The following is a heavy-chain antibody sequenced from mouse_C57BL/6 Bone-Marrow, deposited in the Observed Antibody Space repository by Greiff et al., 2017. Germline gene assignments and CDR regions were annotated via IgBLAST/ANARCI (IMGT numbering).Heavy chain of an antibody. CDR2: IRSKSNNYAT. D-gene: IGHD5-1-1*01. V-gene: IGHV10-1*01. CDR3: VRGLYLFAY. J-gene: IGHJ3*01. CDR1: GFSFNTYA. Sequence: EVMLVESGGGLVQPKGSLKLSCAASGFSFNTYAMNWVRQAPGKGLEWVARIRSKSNNYATYYADSVKDRFTISRDDSESMLYLQMNNLKTEDTAMYYCVRGLYLFAYWGQGTLVTVSA.